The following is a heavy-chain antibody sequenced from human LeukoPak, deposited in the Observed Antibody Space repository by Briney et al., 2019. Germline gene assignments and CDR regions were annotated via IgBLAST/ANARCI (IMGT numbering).Heavy chain of an antibody. D-gene: IGHD1-7*01. CDR3: ARDYAGTTDYYYYYMDV. V-gene: IGHV1-69*13. J-gene: IGHJ6*03. CDR2: IIPIFGTA. Sequence: ASVKVSCKASGYTFTSYAISWVRQAPGQGLEWMGGIIPIFGTANYAQKFQGRVTITADESTSTAYMELSSLRSEDTAVYYCARDYAGTTDYYYYYMDVWGKGTTVTVSS. CDR1: GYTFTSYA.